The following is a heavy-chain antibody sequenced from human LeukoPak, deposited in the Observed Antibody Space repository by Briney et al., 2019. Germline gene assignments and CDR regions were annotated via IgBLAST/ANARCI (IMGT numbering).Heavy chain of an antibody. CDR3: SRHDWFDP. Sequence: GGSLRLSCAVSGFIVSSHYMSWVRQAPGKGLEWVSVMYSGGNTYYADSVKGRFTISRDNSKNTLFLQMNSLRADDTAVYYCSRHDWFDPWGQGTLVTVSS. CDR2: MYSGGNT. CDR1: GFIVSSHY. V-gene: IGHV3-53*01. J-gene: IGHJ5*02.